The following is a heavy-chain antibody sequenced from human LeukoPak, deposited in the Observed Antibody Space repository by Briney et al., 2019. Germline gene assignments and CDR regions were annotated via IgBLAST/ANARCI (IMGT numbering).Heavy chain of an antibody. V-gene: IGHV4-59*01. D-gene: IGHD2-2*01. J-gene: IGHJ4*02. CDR2: IYYSGST. CDR1: GGSISSYY. CDR3: ARELPSTQIGFDY. Sequence: SETLSLTCTVSGGSISSYYWSWIRQPPGKGLEWIGYIYYSGSTNYNPSLKSRVTIPVDTSKNQFSLKLSSVTAADTAVYYCARELPSTQIGFDYWGQGTLVTVSS.